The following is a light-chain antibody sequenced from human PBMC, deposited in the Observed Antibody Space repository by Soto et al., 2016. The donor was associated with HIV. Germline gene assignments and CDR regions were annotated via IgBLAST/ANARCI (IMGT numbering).Light chain of an antibody. CDR1: QDISNY. Sequence: DIQMTQSPSSLSASVGDRVTITCQASQDISNYLNWYQQKPGKAPKLLIYDASNLETGVPSRFSGSGSGTDFTFTISSLQPEDIATYYCQQYYTTPXVTFGGGTKVEIK. V-gene: IGKV1-33*01. J-gene: IGKJ4*01. CDR2: DAS. CDR3: QQYYTTPXVT.